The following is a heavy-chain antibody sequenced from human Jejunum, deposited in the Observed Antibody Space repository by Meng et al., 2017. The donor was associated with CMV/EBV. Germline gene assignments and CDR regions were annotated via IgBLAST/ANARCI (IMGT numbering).Heavy chain of an antibody. D-gene: IGHD5-24*01. CDR1: GFAFSSYG. Sequence: PCGFAFSSYGIHWVRQAPGKGLEWVSVIWPDGSNKYYGASVKGRFTVSRDNSKNTLYLQMNSLRAEDTAVYYCAKEGVYDGYAVDYWGQGTLVTVSS. J-gene: IGHJ4*02. CDR2: IWPDGSNK. V-gene: IGHV3-33*03. CDR3: AKEGVYDGYAVDY.